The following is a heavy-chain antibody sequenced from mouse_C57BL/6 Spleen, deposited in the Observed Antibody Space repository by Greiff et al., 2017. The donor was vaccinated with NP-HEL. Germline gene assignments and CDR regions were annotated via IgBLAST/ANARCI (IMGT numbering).Heavy chain of an antibody. CDR2: ISSGGSYT. Sequence: EVKLVESGGDLVKPGGSLKLSCAASGFTFSSYGMSWVRQTPDKRLEWVATISSGGSYTYYPDSVKGRFTISRDNAKNTLYLQMSSLKSEDTAMYYCARQRPYFDYWGQGTTLTVSS. CDR1: GFTFSSYG. J-gene: IGHJ2*01. V-gene: IGHV5-6*02. CDR3: ARQRPYFDY.